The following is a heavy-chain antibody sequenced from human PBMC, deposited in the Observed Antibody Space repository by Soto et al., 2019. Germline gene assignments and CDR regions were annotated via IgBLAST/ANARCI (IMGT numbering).Heavy chain of an antibody. CDR2: TYYRSKWYN. D-gene: IGHD3-16*01. CDR1: GDSVSSNSAA. J-gene: IGHJ4*02. V-gene: IGHV6-1*01. Sequence: SQTLSLTCAISGDSVSSNSAAWNWIRQSPSRGLEWLGRTYYRSKWYNDYAVSVKSRITINPDTSKNQFSLQLSSVTAADTAVYSCASRYGRCFGYSGQGTLVAV. CDR3: ASRYGRCFGY.